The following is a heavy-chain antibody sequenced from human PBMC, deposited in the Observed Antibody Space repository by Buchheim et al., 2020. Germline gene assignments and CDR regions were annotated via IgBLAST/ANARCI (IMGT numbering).Heavy chain of an antibody. CDR3: ARYGRSSSSGTYYFDY. Sequence: EVQLVESGGGLVQPGGSLRLSCAASGFSFRSYSMNWVRQAPGKGLEWVSFISSGSTIIYYADSVRGRFTISRDNAKNLLFLEMNSLRVEDSAVYYCARYGRSSSSGTYYFDYWGQGTL. J-gene: IGHJ4*02. CDR1: GFSFRSYS. V-gene: IGHV3-48*01. D-gene: IGHD3-22*01. CDR2: ISSGSTII.